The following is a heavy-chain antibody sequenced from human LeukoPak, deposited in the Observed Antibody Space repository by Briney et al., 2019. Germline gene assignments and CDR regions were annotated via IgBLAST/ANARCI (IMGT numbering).Heavy chain of an antibody. D-gene: IGHD6-6*01. CDR3: AGSSIASNRNVDWYFDL. J-gene: IGHJ2*01. Sequence: SETLSLTCTVSGGSVSSYYWSWIRQPPGKGLEWIGEINHSGSTNYNPSLKSRVTISVDTSKNQFSLKLSSVTAADTAVYYCAGSSIASNRNVDWYFDLWGRGTLVTVSS. CDR2: INHSGST. CDR1: GGSVSSYY. V-gene: IGHV4-34*01.